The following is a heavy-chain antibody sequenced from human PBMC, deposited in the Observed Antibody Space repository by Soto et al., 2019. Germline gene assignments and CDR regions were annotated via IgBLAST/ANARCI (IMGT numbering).Heavy chain of an antibody. CDR1: GGTFSSYT. CDR3: AKDWAGSSWYYFDY. J-gene: IGHJ4*02. V-gene: IGHV1-69*04. D-gene: IGHD6-13*01. Sequence: SLKVSCKASGGTFSSYTISWVRQAPGQGLEWMGRIIPILGIANYAQKFQGRVTITAEKSTSTAYMELSSLRSEDTAVYYCAKDWAGSSWYYFDYWGQGTLVTVSS. CDR2: IIPILGIA.